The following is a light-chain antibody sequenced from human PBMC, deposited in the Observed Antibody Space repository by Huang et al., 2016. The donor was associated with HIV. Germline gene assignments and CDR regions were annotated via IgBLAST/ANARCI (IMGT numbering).Light chain of an antibody. V-gene: IGKV3-15*01. J-gene: IGKJ1*01. CDR1: QRVSSN. CDR3: QQYNNWPRT. Sequence: EIVMTQSPATLSVSPGARATLSCRASQRVSSNLAWYQQRPGQAPRRLIYGASTRANGNPARFSGSGSGTEFTLTISSLQSEDFAVYYCQQYNNWPRTFGQGTKVEIK. CDR2: GAS.